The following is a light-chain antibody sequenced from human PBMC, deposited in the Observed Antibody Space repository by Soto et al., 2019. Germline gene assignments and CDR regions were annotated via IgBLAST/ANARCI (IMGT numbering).Light chain of an antibody. J-gene: IGKJ1*01. Sequence: EIVLAQSPGTLSLSPGERATLSCRASQSVTNSFLAWYQQKPGQAPRLLIYGASRRGTGIPDRFTGSGSGTDFTLTISRLEPEDFAVYYCQQYVSSPWAFGQGTKVEI. CDR3: QQYVSSPWA. V-gene: IGKV3-20*01. CDR1: QSVTNSF. CDR2: GAS.